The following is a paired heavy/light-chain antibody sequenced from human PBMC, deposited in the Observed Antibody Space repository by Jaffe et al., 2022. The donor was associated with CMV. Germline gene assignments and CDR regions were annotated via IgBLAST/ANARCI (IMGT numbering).Light chain of an antibody. CDR3: AVWDDSLTGFYV. Sequence: QSVLTQPPSASGTPGQRVTISCSGGSSNIGSNTVNWYQQVPGTAPKLLIYSHNQRPSGVPDRFSGSKSGTSASLAISGLQSEDEADYYCAVWDDSLTGFYVFGTGTKVTVL. V-gene: IGLV1-44*01. J-gene: IGLJ1*01. CDR1: SSNIGSNT. CDR2: SHN.
Heavy chain of an antibody. CDR1: GGSFNFNNYY. J-gene: IGHJ4*02. CDR2: VYYSGSA. V-gene: IGHV4-39*02. D-gene: IGHD6-19*01. Sequence: QLQLQESGPGLVKPSETLSLTCTVSGGSFNFNNYYWGWIRQPPGKGLEWIGSVYYSGSAYYSPSLKGRVTISVDTSNNRFSLELTSVTAADTAVYYCGLGIALARREFDYWGQGTPVAVSS. CDR3: GLGIALARREFDY.